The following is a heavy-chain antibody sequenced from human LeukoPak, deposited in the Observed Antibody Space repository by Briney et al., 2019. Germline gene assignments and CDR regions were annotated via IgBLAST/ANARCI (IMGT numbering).Heavy chain of an antibody. CDR3: AIGYYGSGRRGYYGMDV. V-gene: IGHV1-24*01. CDR2: FDPEDGQT. J-gene: IGHJ6*04. CDR1: GYILTELS. Sequence: ASVKVSCKVSGYILTELSMHWVRQAPGKGLEWMGGFDPEDGQTLYAQRFQGRVTMTEDASTETAYMELRSLTSEDTAVYYCAIGYYGSGRRGYYGMDVWGKGTTVNVSS. D-gene: IGHD3-10*01.